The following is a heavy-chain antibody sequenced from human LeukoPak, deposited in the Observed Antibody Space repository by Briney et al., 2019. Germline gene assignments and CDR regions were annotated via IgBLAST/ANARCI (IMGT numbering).Heavy chain of an antibody. CDR3: ATRIAASHFDY. CDR2: ISAYNGNT. V-gene: IGHV1-18*01. Sequence: GASVKVSCKASGYTFTIHDINWVRQAPGQGLEWMGWISAYNGNTNYAQKLQGRVTMTTDTSTSTAYMELRSLRSDDTAVYYCATRIAASHFDYWGQGTLVTASS. J-gene: IGHJ4*02. CDR1: GYTFTIHD. D-gene: IGHD6-13*01.